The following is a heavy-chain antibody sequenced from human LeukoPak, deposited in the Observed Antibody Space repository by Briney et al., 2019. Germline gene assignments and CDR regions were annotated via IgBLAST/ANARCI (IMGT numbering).Heavy chain of an antibody. CDR1: GYSISSGYY. D-gene: IGHD6-13*01. CDR2: IYHSGST. V-gene: IGHV4-38-2*02. J-gene: IGHJ4*02. Sequence: SETLSLTCAVSGYSISSGYYWGWIRQPPGKGLEWIGSIYHSGSTYYNPSLKSRVTISVDTSKNQFSLKLSSVTAADTAVYYCARDPSSSWFLFDYWGQGTLVTVSS. CDR3: ARDPSSSWFLFDY.